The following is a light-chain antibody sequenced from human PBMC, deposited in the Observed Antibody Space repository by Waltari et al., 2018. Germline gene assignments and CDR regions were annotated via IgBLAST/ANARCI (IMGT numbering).Light chain of an antibody. J-gene: IGKJ1*01. Sequence: DIVMTQSPDSLAVSLGERATINCKSSKSVLFSSNNKNYLSWYQQKPGQPPKLRIYRASTRKTVVPDRFSGSGSGTDFTLTISSLQAEDVAVYYCQQFYTTPPTFGQGTKVEIK. V-gene: IGKV4-1*01. CDR3: QQFYTTPPT. CDR1: KSVLFSSNNKNY. CDR2: RAS.